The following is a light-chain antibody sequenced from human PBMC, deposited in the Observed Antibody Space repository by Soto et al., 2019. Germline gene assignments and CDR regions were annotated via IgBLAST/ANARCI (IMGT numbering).Light chain of an antibody. CDR2: SAS. Sequence: DIQMTQSPSSLSASVGDRVTISCRAAQSISTYLNWYQQKPGTAPRLLIYSASSVKTGGPPRFSGSGSGGDFTLTISSLRPEDIATYFCQQSYTSPPWTFGQGTKVEIK. CDR3: QQSYTSPPWT. CDR1: QSISTY. J-gene: IGKJ1*01. V-gene: IGKV1-39*01.